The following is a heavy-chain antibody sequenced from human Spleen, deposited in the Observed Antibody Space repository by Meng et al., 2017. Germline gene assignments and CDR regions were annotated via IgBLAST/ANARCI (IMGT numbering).Heavy chain of an antibody. D-gene: IGHD3-10*01. CDR2: ISAYNGTA. J-gene: IGHJ5*02. Sequence: QVQLVQSGAEVKKPGASVKVSCKAAGYTFTSYGISWVRQAPGQGLEWMGWISAYNGTANYAQKFQGRVTITTDESTSTAYMELSSLRSEDTAVYYCARCGYYGSGSYSYWFDPWGQGTLVTVSS. V-gene: IGHV1-18*01. CDR3: ARCGYYGSGSYSYWFDP. CDR1: GYTFTSYG.